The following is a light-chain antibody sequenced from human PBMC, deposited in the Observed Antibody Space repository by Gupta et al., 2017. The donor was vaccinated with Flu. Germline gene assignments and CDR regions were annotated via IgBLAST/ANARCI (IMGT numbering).Light chain of an antibody. CDR1: NIGSKS. Sequence: HVLPQPPSVSVAPGQTARITCGGNNIGSKSVHWYQQKPGQAPVLVVSDDSDRPSGLPERFSGSNSGNTATLTISRVEAGDEADYYCQVWDRSSDHPVFGGGTKLTVL. J-gene: IGLJ3*02. CDR3: QVWDRSSDHPV. V-gene: IGLV3-21*02. CDR2: DDS.